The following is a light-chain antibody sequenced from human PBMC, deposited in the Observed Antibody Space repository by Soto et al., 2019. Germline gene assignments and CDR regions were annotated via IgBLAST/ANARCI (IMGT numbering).Light chain of an antibody. V-gene: IGKV1-5*03. J-gene: IGKJ1*01. CDR3: QQYDSSRT. CDR2: KAS. CDR1: QDIDKY. Sequence: DIQMTQSPSSLSASVGDRFTITCQASQDIDKYLNWYQQKPGKAPKLLIYKASSLESGVPSRFSGSGSGPEFTLTITSLQPEDFGIYYCQQYDSSRTFGQGTKV.